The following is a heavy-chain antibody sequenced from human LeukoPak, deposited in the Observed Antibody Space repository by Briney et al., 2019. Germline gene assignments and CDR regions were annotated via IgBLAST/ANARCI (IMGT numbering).Heavy chain of an antibody. D-gene: IGHD5-12*01. CDR1: DGSISSRNYY. Sequence: PSETLSLCCTVSDGSISSRNYYWGWIRQPPGKGLEWIGSIDYNGDTYYNPSLASRVTMSEDTSKNQFSLKLNSVTAEDTAVYYCARGHRGVFTDPINYWAQGTLVTVSS. CDR3: ARGHRGVFTDPINY. J-gene: IGHJ4*02. V-gene: IGHV4-39*01. CDR2: IDYNGDT.